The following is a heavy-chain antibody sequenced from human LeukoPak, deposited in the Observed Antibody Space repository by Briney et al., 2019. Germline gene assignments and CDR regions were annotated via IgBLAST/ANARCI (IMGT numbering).Heavy chain of an antibody. V-gene: IGHV1-2*06. CDR1: GHTFTGYY. CDR2: INPNSGGT. D-gene: IGHD1-26*01. J-gene: IGHJ4*02. CDR3: ARTGGSEFSRDY. Sequence: ASVKVSCKASGHTFTGYYMHWVRQAPGQGLEWMGRINPNSGGTNYAQKFQGRVTMTRDTSISTAYMELSRLRSDDTAVYYCARTGGSEFSRDYWGQGTLVTVSS.